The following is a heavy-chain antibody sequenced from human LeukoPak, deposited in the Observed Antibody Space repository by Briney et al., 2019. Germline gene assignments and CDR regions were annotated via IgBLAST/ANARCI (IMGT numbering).Heavy chain of an antibody. CDR1: GFTFSSYG. CDR2: ISYDGNNK. CDR3: AKDRGRYEIDY. D-gene: IGHD5-12*01. V-gene: IGHV3-30*18. Sequence: GGSLRLSCAASGFTFSSYGMHWVRQAPGKGLEWVAVISYDGNNKYYADSVKGRFTISRDNSKNTLYLQMNSLRAEDTAVYYCAKDRGRYEIDYWGQGTLVTVSS. J-gene: IGHJ4*02.